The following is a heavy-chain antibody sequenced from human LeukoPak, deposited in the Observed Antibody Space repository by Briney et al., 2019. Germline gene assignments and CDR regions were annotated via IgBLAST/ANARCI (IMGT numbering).Heavy chain of an antibody. D-gene: IGHD3-3*01. J-gene: IGHJ3*02. CDR3: AKDTSMGFLEWSPDAFDI. CDR1: GFTFSSYA. CDR2: ISGSGGNT. Sequence: GGSLRLSCAASGFTFSSYAMSWVRQAPGKGLEWVSAISGSGGNTYYADSVKGRFTISRDNSKNTLYLQMNSLRAEDTAVYYCAKDTSMGFLEWSPDAFDIWGQGTMVTVSS. V-gene: IGHV3-23*01.